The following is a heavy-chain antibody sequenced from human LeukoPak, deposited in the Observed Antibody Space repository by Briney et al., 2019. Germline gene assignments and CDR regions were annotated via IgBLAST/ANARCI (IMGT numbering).Heavy chain of an antibody. V-gene: IGHV1-18*01. Sequence: GASVKASCKASGYTFTSYGISWVRQAPGQGLEWMGWISAYNGNTNYAQKLQGRVTMTTDTSTSTAYMELRSLRSDDTAVYYCAVGGYYYGSGSYVDHWGQGTLVTVSS. CDR1: GYTFTSYG. D-gene: IGHD3-10*01. CDR2: ISAYNGNT. CDR3: AVGGYYYGSGSYVDH. J-gene: IGHJ4*02.